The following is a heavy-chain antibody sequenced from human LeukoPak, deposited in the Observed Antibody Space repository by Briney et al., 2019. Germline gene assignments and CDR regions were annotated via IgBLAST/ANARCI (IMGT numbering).Heavy chain of an antibody. Sequence: PTGGSLRLSCAASGFTFSSYSMNWVRQAPGKGLEWVSYISFDSDYIHYADSVRGRFTISRDDARNSLYLQMDSLRDGDTAVYYCARDLNAFDCWGQGTLVTVSS. CDR2: ISFDSDYI. CDR1: GFTFSSYS. J-gene: IGHJ5*01. D-gene: IGHD2-8*01. CDR3: ARDLNAFDC. V-gene: IGHV3-48*02.